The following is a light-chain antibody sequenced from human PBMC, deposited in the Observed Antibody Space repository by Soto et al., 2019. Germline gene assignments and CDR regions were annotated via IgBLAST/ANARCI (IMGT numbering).Light chain of an antibody. CDR2: AAS. J-gene: IGKJ4*01. CDR3: QKCKVAPFT. CDR1: QGIRTD. V-gene: IGKV1-27*01. Sequence: QLTQSPSSLSASVGDRVTITCRASQGIRTDLGWYQQKPGKVPKLLIYAASTLQSGVPSRFIGSGSGTDFTLTISSLQPEDVATYYCQKCKVAPFTFGGGTKVDIK.